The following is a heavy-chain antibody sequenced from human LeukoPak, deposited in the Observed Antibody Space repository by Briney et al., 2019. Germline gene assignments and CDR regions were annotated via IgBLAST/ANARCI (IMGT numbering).Heavy chain of an antibody. CDR3: AKDVGDTPYYFDY. Sequence: PAGSLSLSCAASGFTFSSYAMSWVRQAPGKGLDWVSGISGGVGSTYYADSVKGRFTISRDNSKNTLYPQLNSLRGEDPALYYCAKDVGDTPYYFDYWGQGTLVTVSS. V-gene: IGHV3-23*01. J-gene: IGHJ4*02. D-gene: IGHD3-16*01. CDR2: ISGGVGST. CDR1: GFTFSSYA.